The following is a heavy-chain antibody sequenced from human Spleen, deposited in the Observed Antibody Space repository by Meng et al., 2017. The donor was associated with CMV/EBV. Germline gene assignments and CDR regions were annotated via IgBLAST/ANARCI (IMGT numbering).Heavy chain of an antibody. V-gene: IGHV4-59*02. D-gene: IGHD2-21*02. Sequence: SETLSLTCSVSGDSVSSYYWTWIRQPPGKGLEWIGYIFYSGSTNYNPPLKSRVTISVDTSKNQFSLKLSSVTAADTAVYYCAREMVTASYSYGMDVWGQGTTVTVSS. CDR1: GDSVSSYY. J-gene: IGHJ6*02. CDR2: IFYSGST. CDR3: AREMVTASYSYGMDV.